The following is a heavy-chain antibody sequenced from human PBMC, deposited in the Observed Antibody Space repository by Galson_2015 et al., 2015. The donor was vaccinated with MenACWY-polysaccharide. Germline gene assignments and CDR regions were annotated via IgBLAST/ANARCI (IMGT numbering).Heavy chain of an antibody. CDR3: ARTNGDFDF. D-gene: IGHD4-17*01. J-gene: IGHJ4*02. CDR1: GYTFTSYD. V-gene: IGHV1-8*01. CDR2: INPNSGNT. Sequence: SVKVSCKASGYTFTSYDINWVRQATGQGLEYMGWINPNSGNTGYVEKFQDRVTMTRDTSISTVYMDLSSLRSEDTAVYYCARTNGDFDFWGQGTLITVSS.